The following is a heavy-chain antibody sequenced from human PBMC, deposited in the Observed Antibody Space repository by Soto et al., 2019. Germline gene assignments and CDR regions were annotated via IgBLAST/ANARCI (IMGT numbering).Heavy chain of an antibody. V-gene: IGHV4-39*01. CDR1: GDSMSSSDYY. CDR2: IYYSGST. CDR3: ARRTVNIRTFYSGLKTHCFDS. J-gene: IGHJ4*02. D-gene: IGHD6-19*01. Sequence: SETLSLTCAVSGDSMSSSDYYWGWIRQPPGKGLEWIGSIYYSGSTYYNPSLQSRVAISVDTSKNQFSLKLKSVTAADTAIYYCARRTVNIRTFYSGLKTHCFDSWGQGAPVTVPQ.